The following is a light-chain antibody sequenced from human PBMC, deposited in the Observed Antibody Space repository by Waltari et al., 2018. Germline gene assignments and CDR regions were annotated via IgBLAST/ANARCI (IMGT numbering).Light chain of an antibody. V-gene: IGLV2-23*02. CDR3: CSYAGLGIYF. Sequence: QSGLTQPASVSGSPGQSITISCTGTSSDVGNYNLVSWYQQYPGKAPKLMVYEVTKLTSGFSDRFSGSKSGNAASLTIDGLQSEDEADYYCCSYAGLGIYFFGTGTKVTVL. CDR1: SSDVGNYNL. CDR2: EVT. J-gene: IGLJ1*01.